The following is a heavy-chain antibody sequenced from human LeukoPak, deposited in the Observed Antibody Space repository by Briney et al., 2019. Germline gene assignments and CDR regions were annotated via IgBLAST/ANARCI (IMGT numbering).Heavy chain of an antibody. D-gene: IGHD6-13*01. Sequence: ASVKVSCKASGYTFTSYAMNWVRQAPGQGLEWMGWINPNSGGTNYAQKFQGRVTMTRDTSISTAYMELSRLRSDDTAVYYCARDRSMAAADYYFDYWGQGTLVTVSS. CDR3: ARDRSMAAADYYFDY. J-gene: IGHJ4*02. V-gene: IGHV1-2*02. CDR2: INPNSGGT. CDR1: GYTFTSYA.